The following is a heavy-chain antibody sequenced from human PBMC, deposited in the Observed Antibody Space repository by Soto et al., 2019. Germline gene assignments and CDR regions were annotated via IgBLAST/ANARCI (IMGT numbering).Heavy chain of an antibody. D-gene: IGHD2-2*01. V-gene: IGHV4-59*01. Sequence: PSETLSLTCTVSGGSISSYYWSWIRQPPGKGLEWIGYIYYSGSTNYNPSLKSRVTISVDTSKNQFSLKLSSVTAADTAVYYCAREIGYCSSTSCSDYYYYYYMDVWGKGTTVTVSS. CDR2: IYYSGST. J-gene: IGHJ6*03. CDR3: AREIGYCSSTSCSDYYYYYYMDV. CDR1: GGSISSYY.